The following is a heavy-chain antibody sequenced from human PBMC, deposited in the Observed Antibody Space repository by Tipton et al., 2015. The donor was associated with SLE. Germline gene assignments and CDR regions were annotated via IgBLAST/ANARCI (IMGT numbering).Heavy chain of an antibody. Sequence: TLSLTCAVSGYSISSGYYWGWIRQPPGKGLEWIGSIYHSGSTYYNPSLKSRVTISVDTSKNQFSLKLSSVTAADTAVFYCARIRTTSAAGFDYWGQGTLVTVSS. D-gene: IGHD6-13*01. CDR1: GYSISSGYY. CDR2: IYHSGST. CDR3: ARIRTTSAAGFDY. V-gene: IGHV4-38-2*01. J-gene: IGHJ4*02.